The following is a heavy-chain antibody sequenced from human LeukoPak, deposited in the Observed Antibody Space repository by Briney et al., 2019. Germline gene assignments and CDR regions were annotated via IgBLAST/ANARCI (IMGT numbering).Heavy chain of an antibody. CDR1: GGSISSSNW. D-gene: IGHD3-9*01. CDR2: IYHSGST. CDR3: ARVPRHYDILTGLVWYFDL. V-gene: IGHV4-4*02. J-gene: IGHJ2*01. Sequence: SETLSLTCAVSGGSISSSNWWSWVRQPPGKGLEWIGEIYHSGSTNYNPSLKSRVTISVDKSKNQFSLKLSSVTAADTAVYYCARVPRHYDILTGLVWYFDLWGRGTLVTVSS.